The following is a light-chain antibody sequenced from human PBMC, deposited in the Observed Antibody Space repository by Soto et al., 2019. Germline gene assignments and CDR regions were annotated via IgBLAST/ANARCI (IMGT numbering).Light chain of an antibody. Sequence: ALQVTQSPSSRAAFIGDRVTITCRASQGIGNALSWYQQRPGKAPKLLIYAASRLETGVPSRFSGSGSGTDFTLTISSMQPEDFATYFCLQDYSYPLTFGGGTEVEI. J-gene: IGKJ4*01. CDR2: AAS. CDR1: QGIGNA. CDR3: LQDYSYPLT. V-gene: IGKV1-6*01.